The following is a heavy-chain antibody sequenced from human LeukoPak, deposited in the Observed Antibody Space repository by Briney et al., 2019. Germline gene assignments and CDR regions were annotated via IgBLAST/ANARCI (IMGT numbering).Heavy chain of an antibody. D-gene: IGHD3-22*01. J-gene: IGHJ5*02. CDR3: ARAPPVYDSSGYYAPVARKKYNWFDP. Sequence: TSETLSLTCIVSGFSISIGYYWGWIRQPPGKGLECIGTIYHTGTTYYNPSLKSRVTISVDTSKNQFSLKLSSVTAADTAVYYCARAPPVYDSSGYYAPVARKKYNWFDPWGQGTLVTVSS. CDR2: IYHTGTT. V-gene: IGHV4-38-2*02. CDR1: GFSISIGYY.